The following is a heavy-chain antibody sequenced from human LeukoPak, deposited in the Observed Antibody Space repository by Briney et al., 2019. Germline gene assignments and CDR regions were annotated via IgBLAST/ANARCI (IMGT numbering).Heavy chain of an antibody. CDR1: GFTFSSYG. V-gene: IGHV3-23*01. J-gene: IGHJ4*02. CDR2: ISGSGGST. Sequence: GGSLRLSCAASGFTFSSYGMSWVRQAPGKGLEWVSGISGSGGSTYYADSVKGRFTISRDNAKNSLYLQMNSLRAEDTAVYYCARVPPHVEMATTHFDYWGQGTLVTVSS. CDR3: ARVPPHVEMATTHFDY. D-gene: IGHD5-24*01.